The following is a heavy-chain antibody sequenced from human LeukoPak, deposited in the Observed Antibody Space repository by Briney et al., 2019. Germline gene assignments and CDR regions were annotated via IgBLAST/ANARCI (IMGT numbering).Heavy chain of an antibody. V-gene: IGHV1-24*01. CDR3: ATVGTTEGDGLDY. CDR1: GNTLTELS. J-gene: IGHJ4*02. CDR2: FDPEDGET. D-gene: IGHD1-7*01. Sequence: ASVKVSCKVSGNTLTELSMHWVRQAPGKGLEWMGGFDPEDGETIYAQKFQGRVTMTEDTSTDTAYMELSNLRSEDTAVYYCATVGTTEGDGLDYWGQGTLVTVSS.